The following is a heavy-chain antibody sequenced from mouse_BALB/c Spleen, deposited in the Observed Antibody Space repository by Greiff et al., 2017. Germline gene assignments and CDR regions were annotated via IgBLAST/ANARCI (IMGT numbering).Heavy chain of an antibody. D-gene: IGHD2-4*01. CDR1: GFTFSSYG. CDR3: ARWGYDYDVYAMDY. J-gene: IGHJ4*01. Sequence: EVMLVESGGGLVQPGGSRKLSCAASGFTFSSYGMHWVRQAPEKGLEWVAYISSGSSSTYYADTVKGRFTISRDNPKNTLFLQMNSLRSEDTAMYYCARWGYDYDVYAMDYWGQGTSVTVSS. CDR2: ISSGSSST. V-gene: IGHV5-17*02.